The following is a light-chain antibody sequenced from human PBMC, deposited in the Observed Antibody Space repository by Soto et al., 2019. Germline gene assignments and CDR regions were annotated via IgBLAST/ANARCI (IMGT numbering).Light chain of an antibody. CDR2: RNN. V-gene: IGLV1-47*01. Sequence: QSVLTQPPSASGTPGQRVTISCSGSSSNIGSNYVYWYQQLPGTAPKLLIYRNNERPSGVPDRFSGSKSGTSASLAISGIRSEDEADYYCSAWDDSLSGIVLGTATKLTVL. CDR3: SAWDDSLSGIV. CDR1: SSNIGSNY. J-gene: IGLJ1*01.